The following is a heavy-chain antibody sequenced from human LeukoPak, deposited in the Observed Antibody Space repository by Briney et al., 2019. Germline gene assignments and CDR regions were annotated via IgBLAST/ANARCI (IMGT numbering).Heavy chain of an antibody. CDR2: INPNSGGT. V-gene: IGHV1-2*02. CDR3: ARAAPIVVVVAARYRAFDI. D-gene: IGHD2-15*01. Sequence: ASVKVCCKASGYTFTGYHMHWVRQAPGQGLEWMGWINPNSGGTNYAQKFQGRVTMTRDTSISTAYMELSRLRSDDTAVYYCARAAPIVVVVAARYRAFDIWGQGTMVTVSS. CDR1: GYTFTGYH. J-gene: IGHJ3*02.